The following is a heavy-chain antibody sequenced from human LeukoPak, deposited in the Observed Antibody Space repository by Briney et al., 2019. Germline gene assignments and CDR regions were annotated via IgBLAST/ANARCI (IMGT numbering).Heavy chain of an antibody. CDR2: ISGSSSSI. Sequence: GGSLRLSCAASGFTVSSNYMSWVRQAPGKGLEWVSSISGSSSSIYYADSVKGRFTISRDNAKNSLYLQMHSLRADDTAVYYCASRTYLAYWGQGTLVTVSS. J-gene: IGHJ4*02. CDR3: ASRTYLAY. V-gene: IGHV3-48*04. CDR1: GFTVSSNY.